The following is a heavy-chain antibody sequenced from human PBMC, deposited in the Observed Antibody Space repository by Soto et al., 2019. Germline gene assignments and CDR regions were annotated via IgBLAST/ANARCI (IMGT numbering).Heavy chain of an antibody. Sequence: QVQLVESGGGVVQPGRSLRLSCAASGFTFSSYAMHWVRQAPGKGLEWVAVISYDGSNKYYADSVKGRFTISRDNSKNTPYLQMNSLRAEDTAVYYCARDRLRYNWNDFPYYYYGMDVWGQGTTVTVPS. J-gene: IGHJ6*02. V-gene: IGHV3-30-3*01. D-gene: IGHD1-1*01. CDR2: ISYDGSNK. CDR3: ARDRLRYNWNDFPYYYYGMDV. CDR1: GFTFSSYA.